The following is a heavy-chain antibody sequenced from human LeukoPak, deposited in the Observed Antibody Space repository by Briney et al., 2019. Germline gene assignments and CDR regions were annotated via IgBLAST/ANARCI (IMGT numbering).Heavy chain of an antibody. Sequence: PGRSLRLSCAASGFSFKDYNMHWVRQAPGKGLEWVAAITYDGGNEYYTDSVKGRSTISRDNAKNSLYLQMNSLRAEDTAVYYCARGTKDLVGITWYYYMDVWGKGTTVTVSS. CDR1: GFSFKDYN. D-gene: IGHD2-2*01. V-gene: IGHV3-30*03. CDR3: ARGTKDLVGITWYYYMDV. CDR2: ITYDGGNE. J-gene: IGHJ6*03.